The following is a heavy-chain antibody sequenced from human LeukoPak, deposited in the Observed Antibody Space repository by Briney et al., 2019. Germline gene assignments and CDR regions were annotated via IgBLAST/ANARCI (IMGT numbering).Heavy chain of an antibody. V-gene: IGHV4-59*08. CDR2: IYYSGST. Sequence: SETLSLTCTVSGGSISSYYWSWIRQPPGKGLEWIGYIYYSGSTNYNPSLKSRVTISVDTSKNQFSLKLSSVTAADTAVYYCARHRNYYYGSGSYYIWFDPWGQGTLVTVSS. CDR1: GGSISSYY. J-gene: IGHJ5*02. CDR3: ARHRNYYYGSGSYYIWFDP. D-gene: IGHD3-10*01.